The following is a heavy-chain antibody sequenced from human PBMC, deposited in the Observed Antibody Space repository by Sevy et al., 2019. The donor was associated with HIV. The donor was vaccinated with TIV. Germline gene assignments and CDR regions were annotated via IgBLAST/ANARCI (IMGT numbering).Heavy chain of an antibody. Sequence: GGSLRLSCVVSGFSFSTYDMHWVRQAPGKGLEWVAVISYDENKKYYTDSVKGRFTISRDISKNTLSLQMNNLRAEDTAVYYCARDGHGDYRFDYRGQGTLVTVSS. V-gene: IGHV3-30-3*01. CDR3: ARDGHGDYRFDY. J-gene: IGHJ4*02. D-gene: IGHD4-17*01. CDR1: GFSFSTYD. CDR2: ISYDENKK.